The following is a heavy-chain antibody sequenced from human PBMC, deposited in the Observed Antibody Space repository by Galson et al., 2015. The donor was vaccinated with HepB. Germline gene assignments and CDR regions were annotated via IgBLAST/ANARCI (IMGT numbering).Heavy chain of an antibody. Sequence: SLRLSCAASGFTFSSYAMSWVRQAPGKGLEWVSAISGSGGSTYYADSVKGRFTISRDNSKNTLYLQMNSLRAEDTAVYYCAKGRSYYDAFDIWGQGTMVTVSS. CDR1: GFTFSSYA. CDR2: ISGSGGST. V-gene: IGHV3-23*01. CDR3: AKGRSYYDAFDI. D-gene: IGHD1-26*01. J-gene: IGHJ3*02.